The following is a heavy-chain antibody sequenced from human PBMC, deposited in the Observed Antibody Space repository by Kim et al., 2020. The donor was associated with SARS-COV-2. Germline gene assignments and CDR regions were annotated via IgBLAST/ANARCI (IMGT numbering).Heavy chain of an antibody. CDR3: ARGALPQQPTPLIMNWFDP. CDR2: IYPGDSDT. Sequence: GESLKISCKGSGYSFTSYWIGWVRQMPGKGLEWMGIIYPGDSDTRYSPSFQGQVTISADKSISTAYLQWSSLKASDTAMYYCARGALPQQPTPLIMNWFDPWGQGTLVTVSS. CDR1: GYSFTSYW. V-gene: IGHV5-51*01. J-gene: IGHJ5*02. D-gene: IGHD6-13*01.